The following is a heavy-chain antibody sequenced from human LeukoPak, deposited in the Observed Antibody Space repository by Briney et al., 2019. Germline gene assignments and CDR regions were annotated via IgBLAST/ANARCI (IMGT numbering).Heavy chain of an antibody. CDR1: GGSISSGTFY. Sequence: SQTLSFTCTVSGGSISSGTFYWSWIRQPAGKGLESIGRIYSSGSTNYNPSLKSRVTISIDASKNQFSLKLSSVTAADSAVYYCARDHSTSYYGMDVWGQGTSVIVSS. V-gene: IGHV4-61*02. D-gene: IGHD6-13*01. CDR3: ARDHSTSYYGMDV. CDR2: IYSSGST. J-gene: IGHJ6*02.